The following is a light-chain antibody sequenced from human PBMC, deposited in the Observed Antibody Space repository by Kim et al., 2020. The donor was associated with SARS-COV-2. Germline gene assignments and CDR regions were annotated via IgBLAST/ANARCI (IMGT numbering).Light chain of an antibody. Sequence: QGESVTLSCRASQSVSTYLAWYQQKPGQAPRLLIYDASNRATGVPARFSGSGSGTDFTLTISSLQSEDFAVYYCQQRSNWPPALTFGGGTKVDIK. V-gene: IGKV3-11*01. CDR3: QQRSNWPPALT. J-gene: IGKJ4*01. CDR2: DAS. CDR1: QSVSTY.